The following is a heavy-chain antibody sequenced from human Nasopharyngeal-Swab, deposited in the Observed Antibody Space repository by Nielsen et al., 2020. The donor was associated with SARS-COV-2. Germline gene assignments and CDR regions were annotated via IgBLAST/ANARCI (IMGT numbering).Heavy chain of an antibody. Sequence: GGSLRLSCAASGYTFSSYWMHWVRQAPGKGLVWVSRIDNYGSITDYADSVKGRFTISRDNAKNTLYLQMNSLRAEDTAVYYCAKGYTPDYWGQGTLVTVSS. CDR2: IDNYGSIT. D-gene: IGHD3-16*02. CDR3: AKGYTPDY. V-gene: IGHV3-74*01. CDR1: GYTFSSYW. J-gene: IGHJ4*02.